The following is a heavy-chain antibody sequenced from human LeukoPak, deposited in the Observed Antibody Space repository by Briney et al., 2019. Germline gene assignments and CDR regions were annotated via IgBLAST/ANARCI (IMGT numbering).Heavy chain of an antibody. Sequence: ASVKVSCKASGGTFSSYAISWVRQAPGQGLEWMGGIIPIFGTANYAQKFQGRVTITADESTSTAYMELSSLRPEDTAVYYCARGGRPYYYDSSGYYALDYWGQGTLVTVSS. V-gene: IGHV1-69*13. D-gene: IGHD3-22*01. CDR2: IIPIFGTA. CDR1: GGTFSSYA. J-gene: IGHJ4*02. CDR3: ARGGRPYYYDSSGYYALDY.